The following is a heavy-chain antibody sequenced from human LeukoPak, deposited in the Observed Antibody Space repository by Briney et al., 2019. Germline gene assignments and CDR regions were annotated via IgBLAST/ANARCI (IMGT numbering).Heavy chain of an antibody. CDR1: GGSFRGYY. Sequence: PSETLSLTCAVNGGSFRGYYWSWIRQPPGKGLDWIGEINHSGSTNYNPSLKSRVTISVDTSKNQFSLKLSSVTAADTAVYYCASSDFWSGYYREKYYFDYWGQGTLVTVSS. CDR3: ASSDFWSGYYREKYYFDY. D-gene: IGHD3-3*01. CDR2: INHSGST. J-gene: IGHJ4*02. V-gene: IGHV4-34*01.